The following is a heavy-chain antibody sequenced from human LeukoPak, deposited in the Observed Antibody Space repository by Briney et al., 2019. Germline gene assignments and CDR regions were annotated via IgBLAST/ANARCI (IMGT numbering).Heavy chain of an antibody. CDR2: ITATSLHI. CDR1: GVTFSGYS. Sequence: GGSLRLSCAASGVTFSGYSMNWVRQAPGKGLEWVSAITATSLHIYYADSVKGRFTISRDNSKNTLYLQMNSLRAEDTAVYYCAKDLVGASYYFDYWGQGTLVTVSS. CDR3: AKDLVGASYYFDY. V-gene: IGHV3-21*01. D-gene: IGHD1-26*01. J-gene: IGHJ4*02.